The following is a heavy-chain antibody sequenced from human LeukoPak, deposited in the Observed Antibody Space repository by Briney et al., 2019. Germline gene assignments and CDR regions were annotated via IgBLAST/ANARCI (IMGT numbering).Heavy chain of an antibody. CDR2: ISSSSSYL. D-gene: IGHD2-2*01. CDR1: GFTLNTYT. Sequence: GGSLRLSCAASGFTLNTYTMNWVRQAPGKGLEWVSSISSSSSYLYSADSVQGRFTISRDNAKNSLYLQMNNLRAEDSAVYFCAKSAFSSSWLDYWGQGTLVTVSS. J-gene: IGHJ4*02. CDR3: AKSAFSSSWLDY. V-gene: IGHV3-21*01.